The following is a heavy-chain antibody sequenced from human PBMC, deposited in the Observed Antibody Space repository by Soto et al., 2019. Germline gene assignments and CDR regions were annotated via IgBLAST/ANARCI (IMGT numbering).Heavy chain of an antibody. Sequence: QITLKESGPTLIKPTQTLTLTCTFSGFSLSTSGVGVGWIRQPPGKALEWLALIYWDDDKRYSPSLESRLTITKDTSKNQVVLTMTNMDPVDTATYYCARQLPNFDYWGQGTLVTVSS. J-gene: IGHJ4*02. CDR2: IYWDDDK. CDR3: ARQLPNFDY. D-gene: IGHD1-1*01. CDR1: GFSLSTSGVG. V-gene: IGHV2-5*02.